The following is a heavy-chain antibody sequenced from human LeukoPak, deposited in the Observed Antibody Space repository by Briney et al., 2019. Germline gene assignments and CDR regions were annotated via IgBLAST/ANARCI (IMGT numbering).Heavy chain of an antibody. J-gene: IGHJ4*02. CDR3: ARVLDYGEDY. Sequence: SETLSLTCAVSGGSFSGYYWSWIRQHPGKGLEWIGYIYYSGSTYYNPSLKSRVTISVDTSKNQFSLKLSSVTAADTAVYYCARVLDYGEDYWGQGTLVTVSS. CDR1: GGSFSGYY. V-gene: IGHV4-31*11. CDR2: IYYSGST. D-gene: IGHD4-17*01.